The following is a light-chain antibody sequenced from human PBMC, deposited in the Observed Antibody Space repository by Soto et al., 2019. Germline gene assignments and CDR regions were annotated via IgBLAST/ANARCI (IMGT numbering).Light chain of an antibody. V-gene: IGKV1-39*01. CDR3: LQSSSTPPFT. CDR2: AAS. CDR1: QPISIY. Sequence: DIQVTQSPSSLSASVGDRVTMTCRASQPISIYLNWYQQKPGKAPKILIYAASRLRSGVPSRFSADGSGTDFTLTISSLQPEDFATYYCLQSSSTPPFTFGPGTKVDLK. J-gene: IGKJ3*01.